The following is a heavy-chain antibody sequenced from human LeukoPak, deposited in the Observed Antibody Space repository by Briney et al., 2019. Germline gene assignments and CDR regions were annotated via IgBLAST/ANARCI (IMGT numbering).Heavy chain of an antibody. CDR2: INTNTGNP. CDR1: GYTFTSYA. D-gene: IGHD2-2*03. Sequence: GASVKVTCKASGYTFTSYAMNWVRQAPGQGLEWMGWINTNTGNPTCAQGFTGRFVFSLDTSVSTAYLQISSLKAEDTAVYYCARAPLSPWIYYGMDVWGQGTTVTVSS. V-gene: IGHV7-4-1*02. J-gene: IGHJ6*02. CDR3: ARAPLSPWIYYGMDV.